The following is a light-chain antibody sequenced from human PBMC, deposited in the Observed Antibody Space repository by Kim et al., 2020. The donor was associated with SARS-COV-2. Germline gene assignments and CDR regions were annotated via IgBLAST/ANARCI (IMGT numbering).Light chain of an antibody. CDR2: GAS. CDR1: RSVSSH. CDR3: QHYVNWPLT. V-gene: IGKV3-15*01. J-gene: IGKJ4*01. Sequence: EIVMTQSPSPLSVSPGERATLSCRASRSVSSHLAWYQQKPGQGPRLLIYGASTRATGVPDRFSCSVSGTDFTLTISSLHSEDFAVYYCQHYVNWPLTFGGGTKVDIK.